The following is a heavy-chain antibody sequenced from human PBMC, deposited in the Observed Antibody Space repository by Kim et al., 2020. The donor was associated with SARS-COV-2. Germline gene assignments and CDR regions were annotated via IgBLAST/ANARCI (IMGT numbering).Heavy chain of an antibody. V-gene: IGHV3-11*01. J-gene: IGHJ4*02. CDR3: ARDNDILTGYYIFDY. CDR1: GFTFSDYY. D-gene: IGHD3-9*01. Sequence: GGSLRLSCAASGFTFSDYYMSWIRQAPGKGLEWVSYISSSGSTIYYADSVKGRFTISRDNAKNSLYLQMNSLRAEDTAVYYCARDNDILTGYYIFDYWGQGTLVTVSS. CDR2: ISSSGSTI.